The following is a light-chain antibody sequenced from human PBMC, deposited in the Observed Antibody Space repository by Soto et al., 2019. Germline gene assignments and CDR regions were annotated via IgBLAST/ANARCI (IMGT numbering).Light chain of an antibody. CDR3: QYYGSSPRT. CDR2: GTS. V-gene: IGKV3-20*01. J-gene: IGKJ1*01. Sequence: EIELTQSPGTLSLSPWERXTXSXXXSQSVSSRHLAWYQQKPGQAPRLLIYGTSNRATGIPDRFSGSGSGPDFSLIISRLEPEDFAVYYCQYYGSSPRTFGQGTKVDIK. CDR1: QSVSSRH.